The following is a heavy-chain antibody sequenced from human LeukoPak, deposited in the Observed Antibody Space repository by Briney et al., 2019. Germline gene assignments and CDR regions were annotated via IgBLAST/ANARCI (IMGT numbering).Heavy chain of an antibody. V-gene: IGHV4-34*01. D-gene: IGHD2-15*01. J-gene: IGHJ4*02. CDR1: GGSFSGYY. CDR2: INHSGST. Sequence: SETLSLTCAVYGGSFSGYYWSWIRQPPGKGLEWIGEINHSGSTNYNPSLKSRVTISVDTSKNQFSLKLSSVTAADTAVYYCARANCSGGSCYSTYFDYWGQGTLVTVSS. CDR3: ARANCSGGSCYSTYFDY.